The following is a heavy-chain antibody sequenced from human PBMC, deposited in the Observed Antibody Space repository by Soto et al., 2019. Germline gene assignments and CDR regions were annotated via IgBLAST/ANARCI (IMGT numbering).Heavy chain of an antibody. CDR2: NIPIFGTA. CDR3: ARDSRYNWNHGAFDI. D-gene: IGHD1-20*01. Sequence: ASVKVSCKASGGTFISYAISWVRQAPGQGLEWMGGNIPIFGTANYAQKFQGRVTITADESTSTAYMELSSLRSEDTAGYYCARDSRYNWNHGAFDIWGQGTMVTVSS. CDR1: GGTFISYA. J-gene: IGHJ3*02. V-gene: IGHV1-69*13.